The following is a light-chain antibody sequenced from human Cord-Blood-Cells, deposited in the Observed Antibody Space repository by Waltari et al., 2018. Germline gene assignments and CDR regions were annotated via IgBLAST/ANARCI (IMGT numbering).Light chain of an antibody. CDR2: AAS. Sequence: DIQMTQSPSSLSASVGDRVTITCRASQSISSYLNWYQQKPGKAPKLLIYAASSLQSAVPSRFSGSGSETDFTLTISSLQPEEFGTYYCQQCYSTPITFAHGTRLEIK. CDR3: QQCYSTPIT. V-gene: IGKV1-39*01. J-gene: IGKJ5*01. CDR1: QSISSY.